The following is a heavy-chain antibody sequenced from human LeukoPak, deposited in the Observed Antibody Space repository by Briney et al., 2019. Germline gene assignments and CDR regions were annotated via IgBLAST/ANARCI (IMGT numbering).Heavy chain of an antibody. D-gene: IGHD3-22*01. V-gene: IGHV1-69*05. CDR3: ARDRGYYDSSGYYYMDY. Sequence: SVMVSCKASGGTFSSYAISWVRQAPGQGLEWMGGIIPIFGTANYAQKFQGRVTITTDESTSTAYMELSSLRSEDTAVYYCARDRGYYDSSGYYYMDYWGQGTLVTVSS. J-gene: IGHJ4*02. CDR2: IIPIFGTA. CDR1: GGTFSSYA.